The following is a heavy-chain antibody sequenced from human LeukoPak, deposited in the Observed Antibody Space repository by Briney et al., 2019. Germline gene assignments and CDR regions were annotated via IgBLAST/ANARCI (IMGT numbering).Heavy chain of an antibody. CDR2: ISPSGGST. D-gene: IGHD6-6*01. Sequence: ASVKVSCKASGYTFTSYYMHWVRQAPGQGLEWMGIISPSGGSTSYAQKFQSRVTMTRDTSTSTVYMELSSLRSEDTAVYYCARDLRESYSSSSGEVGYWGQGTLVTVSS. V-gene: IGHV1-46*01. CDR3: ARDLRESYSSSSGEVGY. CDR1: GYTFTSYY. J-gene: IGHJ4*02.